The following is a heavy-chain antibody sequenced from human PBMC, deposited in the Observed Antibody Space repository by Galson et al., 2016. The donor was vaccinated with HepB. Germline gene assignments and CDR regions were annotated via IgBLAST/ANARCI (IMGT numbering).Heavy chain of an antibody. Sequence: SLRLSCAASGLTVSSNYMNWVRQRQGKGLEWASVMYSGGGTDYADSVKGRFTISRDNSKNTLYLQMNSLRVEDTAVYYCARANIVYRGVFDAFDFWGQGAMVTVSS. D-gene: IGHD2/OR15-2a*01. CDR1: GLTVSSNY. CDR3: ARANIVYRGVFDAFDF. J-gene: IGHJ3*01. V-gene: IGHV3-53*01. CDR2: MYSGGGT.